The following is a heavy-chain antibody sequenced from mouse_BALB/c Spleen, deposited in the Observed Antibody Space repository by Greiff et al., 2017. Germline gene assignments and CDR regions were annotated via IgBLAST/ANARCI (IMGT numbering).Heavy chain of an antibody. J-gene: IGHJ4*01. V-gene: IGHV5-15*02. Sequence: EVKLVESGGGLVQPGGSRKLSCAASGFTFSDYGMSWVRQAPGKGPEWVAFISNLAYSIYYADTVTGRFTISRENAKNTLYLEMSSLRSEDTAMYYCARDAWAYGNYNAMDYWGQGTSVTVSS. D-gene: IGHD2-1*01. CDR2: ISNLAYSI. CDR3: ARDAWAYGNYNAMDY. CDR1: GFTFSDYG.